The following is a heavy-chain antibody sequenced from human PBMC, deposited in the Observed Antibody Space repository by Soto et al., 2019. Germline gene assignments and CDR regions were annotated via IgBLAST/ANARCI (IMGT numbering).Heavy chain of an antibody. D-gene: IGHD3-3*01. CDR2: IFSNDEK. V-gene: IGHV2-26*01. Sequence: QVTLKESGPVLVKPTETLTLTCTVSGFSLSNARMGVSWIRQPPGKALEWLAHIFSNDEKSYSTSLKSRLTISKDTSKSQVVLTMTNMDPVDTATYYCERAYYDFWSGYRFDYCGQGTLVTVSS. J-gene: IGHJ4*02. CDR3: ERAYYDFWSGYRFDY. CDR1: GFSLSNARMG.